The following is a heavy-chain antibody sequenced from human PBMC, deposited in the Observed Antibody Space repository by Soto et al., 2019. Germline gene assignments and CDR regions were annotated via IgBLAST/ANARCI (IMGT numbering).Heavy chain of an antibody. CDR1: SYTFTRYD. CDR3: ARSVEWLASFDY. CDR2: MNPNSGNT. Sequence: ASGQASCKASSYTFTRYDINLVRQATGQGLEWMGWMNPNSGNTGNAQKFQGRITMTRNTSISTAYMELSSLRSEDTAVYYCARSVEWLASFDYWGQGTLVTVSS. D-gene: IGHD6-19*01. V-gene: IGHV1-8*01. J-gene: IGHJ4*02.